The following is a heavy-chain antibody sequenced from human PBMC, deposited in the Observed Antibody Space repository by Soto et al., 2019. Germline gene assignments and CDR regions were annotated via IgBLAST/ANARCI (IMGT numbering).Heavy chain of an antibody. Sequence: QVQLVQSGAEVKKPGSSVKVSCKASGGTFSSYAISWVRQAPGQGLEWMGGIIPIFGTANYAQKFQGRVTITADESTSTAYMELSSLRSEDTAVYYCARDCSSTRCYTRRKNYYYYGMDVWGQGTTVTVSS. CDR2: IIPIFGTA. CDR1: GGTFSSYA. D-gene: IGHD2-2*02. CDR3: ARDCSSTRCYTRRKNYYYYGMDV. J-gene: IGHJ6*02. V-gene: IGHV1-69*01.